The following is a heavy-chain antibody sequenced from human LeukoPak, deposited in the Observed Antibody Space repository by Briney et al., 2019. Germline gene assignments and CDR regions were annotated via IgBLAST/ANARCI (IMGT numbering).Heavy chain of an antibody. CDR1: GGSVSNYY. V-gene: IGHV4-59*08. Sequence: SETLSLTCTVSGGSVSNYYWSWIRQSPGKGLEWIGYIYYTETSYNPSLKSRVTISGDTSENQFSLRLSSVTAADTAVYYCARASYSYDISGWVPFDYWGQGTLVTVSS. J-gene: IGHJ4*02. CDR3: ARASYSYDISGWVPFDY. CDR2: IYYTET. D-gene: IGHD3-22*01.